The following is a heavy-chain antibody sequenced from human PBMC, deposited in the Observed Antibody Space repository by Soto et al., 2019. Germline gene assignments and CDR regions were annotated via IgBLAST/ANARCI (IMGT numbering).Heavy chain of an antibody. CDR1: GLTISGKKY. J-gene: IGHJ6*02. V-gene: IGHV3-53*01. CDR3: ARCASGGYYNYYAMDV. CDR2: LYDVDGS. D-gene: IGHD2-15*01. Sequence: DVQLVESGGGLIQPGESLRLSCAAFGLTISGKKYVAWVRQAPGKGLEWVSALYDVDGSFYADSVTGRFTTSSDSSKTTVYLQMNSLRDEDTAVYYCARCASGGYYNYYAMDVWGQGTTVTVSS.